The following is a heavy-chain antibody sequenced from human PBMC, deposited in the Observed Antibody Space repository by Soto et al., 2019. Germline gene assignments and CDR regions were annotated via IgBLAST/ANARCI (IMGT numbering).Heavy chain of an antibody. D-gene: IGHD1-26*01. J-gene: IGHJ5*02. CDR3: ARLHFFRKHRTIVGATISQFDP. Sequence: PTLVNPTQTLTLTCTFSGFSLSTSGVGVGWIRQPPGKALEWLALIYWNDDKRYSPSLKSRLTITKDTSKNQVVLTMTNMDPVDTAMYYCARLHFFRKHRTIVGATISQFDPWGQGTLVTVSS. CDR2: IYWNDDK. V-gene: IGHV2-5*01. CDR1: GFSLSTSGVG.